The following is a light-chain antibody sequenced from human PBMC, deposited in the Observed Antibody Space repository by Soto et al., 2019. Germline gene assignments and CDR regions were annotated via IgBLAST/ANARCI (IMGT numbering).Light chain of an antibody. V-gene: IGLV2-14*03. CDR2: DVS. Sequence: QSVLTQPASVSGSPGQSITISCTGTSSDVGGYSYVSWYQHHPGKAPKLMIFDVSNRPSGVSNRFSGSKSGNTASLTISGLQPEDEADYYCSSYTTSNTRQIVFGTGTKVNVL. J-gene: IGLJ1*01. CDR3: SSYTTSNTRQIV. CDR1: SSDVGGYSY.